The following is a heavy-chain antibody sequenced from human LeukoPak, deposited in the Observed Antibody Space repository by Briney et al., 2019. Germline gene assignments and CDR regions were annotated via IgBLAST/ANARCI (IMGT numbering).Heavy chain of an antibody. J-gene: IGHJ3*02. Sequence: GGSLRLSCAASGFTFSSYAMSWVRQAPGKGLEWVSAISGSGGSTYYADSVKGRFTISRDNSKNTLYLQMNSLRAEDTAVYYCAKGGYDYVWGSYRSMIGAFDIWGQGTMVTVSS. D-gene: IGHD3-16*02. CDR2: ISGSGGST. CDR3: AKGGYDYVWGSYRSMIGAFDI. V-gene: IGHV3-23*01. CDR1: GFTFSSYA.